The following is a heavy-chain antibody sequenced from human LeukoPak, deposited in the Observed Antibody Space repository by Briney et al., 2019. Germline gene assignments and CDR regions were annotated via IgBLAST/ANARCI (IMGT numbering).Heavy chain of an antibody. CDR1: GGSISSYY. Sequence: SETLSLTCTVSGGSISSYYWNWIRQPPGKGLEWVGYIYYTGSTNYNPSLKSRVTISVDTSMNQFSLRLNSVTAADTAVYFCARGSRDGYIGYFDLWGRGTLVTVSS. CDR2: IYYTGST. CDR3: ARGSRDGYIGYFDL. D-gene: IGHD5-24*01. V-gene: IGHV4-59*01. J-gene: IGHJ2*01.